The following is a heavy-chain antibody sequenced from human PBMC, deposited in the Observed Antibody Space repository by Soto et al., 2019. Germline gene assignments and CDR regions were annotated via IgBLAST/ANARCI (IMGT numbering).Heavy chain of an antibody. CDR3: ARDWGVRSRAGHYYYGMDV. V-gene: IGHV3-7*03. D-gene: IGHD3-16*01. CDR1: GFTFGSYW. J-gene: IGHJ6*02. Sequence: GGSLRLSCAASGFTFGSYWMSWVRQAPGKGLEWVANIKQDGSEKYYVDSVKGRFTISRDNAKNSLYLQMNSLRAEDTAVYYCARDWGVRSRAGHYYYGMDVWGQGTTVTVSS. CDR2: IKQDGSEK.